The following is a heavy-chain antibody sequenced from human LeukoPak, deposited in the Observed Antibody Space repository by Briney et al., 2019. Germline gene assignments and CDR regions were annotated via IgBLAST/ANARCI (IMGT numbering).Heavy chain of an antibody. D-gene: IGHD1-26*01. V-gene: IGHV3-21*01. Sequence: GGSLRLSCAASGFTFSSYSMNWVRQAPGKGLEWVSSISSSSSYIYYADSVKGRFTISRDNAKNSLYLQMNSLRAEDTAVYYCAREGEVGASFGYWGQGTLATVSS. CDR3: AREGEVGASFGY. CDR2: ISSSSSYI. CDR1: GFTFSSYS. J-gene: IGHJ4*02.